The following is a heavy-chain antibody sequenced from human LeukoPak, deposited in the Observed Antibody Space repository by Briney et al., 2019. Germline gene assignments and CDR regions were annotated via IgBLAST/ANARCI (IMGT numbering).Heavy chain of an antibody. Sequence: GGSLRLSCAASGFTFGNYGMSWVRQAPGKGLEWVSGTIGTGDSKFYADPVKGRFTISRDNSRNTLYLHMNSLRVDDTAVYYCASLYNDYGDYWGQGALVTVSS. CDR2: TIGTGDSK. J-gene: IGHJ4*02. CDR1: GFTFGNYG. CDR3: ASLYNDYGDY. D-gene: IGHD5-24*01. V-gene: IGHV3-23*01.